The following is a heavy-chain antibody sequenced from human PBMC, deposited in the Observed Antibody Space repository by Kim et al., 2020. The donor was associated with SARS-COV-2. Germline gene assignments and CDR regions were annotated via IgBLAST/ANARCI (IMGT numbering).Heavy chain of an antibody. D-gene: IGHD2-2*01. CDR1: GGSISSGGYY. V-gene: IGHV4-31*03. CDR3: ARDRKLPAAIRLAGGDYYYYYGMDV. J-gene: IGHJ6*02. Sequence: SETLSLTCTVSGGSISSGGYYWSWIRQHPGKGLEWIGYIYYSGSTYYNPSLKSRVTISVDTSKNQFSLKLSSVTAADTAVYYCARDRKLPAAIRLAGGDYYYYYGMDVWGQGTTVTVSS. CDR2: IYYSGST.